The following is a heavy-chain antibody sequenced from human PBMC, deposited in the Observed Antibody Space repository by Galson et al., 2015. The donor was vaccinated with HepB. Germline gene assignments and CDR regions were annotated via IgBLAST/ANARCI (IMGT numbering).Heavy chain of an antibody. J-gene: IGHJ4*02. D-gene: IGHD2-21*01. V-gene: IGHV1-18*01. CDR3: ARARYSTSPPDY. CDR1: GYSFTNYG. Sequence: SVKVSCKASGYSFTNYGIGWVRQAPGQGLEWMGWISIYNDKIDSVQKIQDRITLTRDTFTSTAYMELRSLRSDDTAVYYCARARYSTSPPDYWGQGTLVTVSS. CDR2: ISIYNDKI.